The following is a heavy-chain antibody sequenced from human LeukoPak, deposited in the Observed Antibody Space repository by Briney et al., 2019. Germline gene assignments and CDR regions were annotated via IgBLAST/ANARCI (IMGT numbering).Heavy chain of an antibody. CDR2: ISGSGGST. V-gene: IGHV3-23*01. Sequence: GGSLRLSCAASGFTFSSYAMSWVRQAPGKGLEWVSAISGSGGSTYYADSVKGRFTISRDNSKNTLYLQMNSLRAEDTAVYYCARGRFDSYGYYDSSGTFDYRGQGTLVTVSS. CDR1: GFTFSSYA. D-gene: IGHD3-22*01. CDR3: ARGRFDSYGYYDSSGTFDY. J-gene: IGHJ4*02.